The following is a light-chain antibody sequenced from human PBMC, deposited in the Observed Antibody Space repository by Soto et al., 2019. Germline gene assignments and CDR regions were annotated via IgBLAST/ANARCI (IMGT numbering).Light chain of an antibody. CDR3: QQYYNWRPR. CDR2: GSS. Sequence: EVVMTQSPATLSVSPGDTATLSCRASQSVSSSLAWYQQKPGQPPRLLIYGSSTRATGVPARFSGSGSGTEFTLTISRLQSEDFAVYYCQQYYNWRPRFGQGTKVEIK. V-gene: IGKV3-15*01. J-gene: IGKJ1*01. CDR1: QSVSSS.